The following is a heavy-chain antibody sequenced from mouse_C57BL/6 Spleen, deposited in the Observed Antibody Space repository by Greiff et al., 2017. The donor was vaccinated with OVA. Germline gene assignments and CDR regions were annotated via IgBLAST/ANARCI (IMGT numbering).Heavy chain of an antibody. CDR3: ARPPYYGSSPFAY. CDR1: GFTFSSYT. Sequence: EVKLVESGGGLVKPGGSLKLSCAASGFTFSSYTMSWVRQTPEKRLEWVATISGGGGNTNYPDSVKGRFTISRDNAKNTLYLQMSSLRSEDTALYYCARPPYYGSSPFAYWGQGTLVTVSA. J-gene: IGHJ3*01. D-gene: IGHD1-1*01. CDR2: ISGGGGNT. V-gene: IGHV5-9*01.